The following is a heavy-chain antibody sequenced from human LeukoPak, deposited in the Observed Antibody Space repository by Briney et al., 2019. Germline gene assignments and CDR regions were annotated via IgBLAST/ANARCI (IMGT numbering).Heavy chain of an antibody. V-gene: IGHV1-8*03. CDR1: GYTFTSYD. CDR2: MNPNSGNT. CDR3: ARVVTPRYCSTTSCYWKGWFDP. Sequence: ASVKVSCKASGYTFTSYDINWVRQATGQGLEWMGWMNPNSGNTGYAQKFQGRVTITRDPSISTAYMELSSLRSEDTAVYYCARVVTPRYCSTTSCYWKGWFDPWGQGTLVTVSS. J-gene: IGHJ5*02. D-gene: IGHD2-2*01.